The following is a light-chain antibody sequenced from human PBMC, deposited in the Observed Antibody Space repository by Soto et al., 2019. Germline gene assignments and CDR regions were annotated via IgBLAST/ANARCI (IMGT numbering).Light chain of an antibody. V-gene: IGKV1-5*03. Sequence: DIPMTQSPSTLSASVGDRVTITCRASQSISSWLAWYQQKPGKAPKLLIYKASILESGVPSRFSGSGSGTEFTLTISSLQPDDFATYYCQQYNSYRWTFCQGTKVEIK. CDR1: QSISSW. J-gene: IGKJ1*01. CDR2: KAS. CDR3: QQYNSYRWT.